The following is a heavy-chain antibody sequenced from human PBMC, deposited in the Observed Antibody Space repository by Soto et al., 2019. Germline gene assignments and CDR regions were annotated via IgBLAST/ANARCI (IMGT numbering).Heavy chain of an antibody. CDR2: ISGTGGAA. CDR1: GFTFGHFA. Sequence: GGALRLSFAASGFTFGHFAMSWVRQAPGKGLEWVAAISGTGGAAYYADSVKGRFTISRDNARNTLFLQMNSLRVDDTAIYYCAKPEEVVRGFDFWGLGTLVTVSS. CDR3: AKPEEVVRGFDF. D-gene: IGHD3-10*01. V-gene: IGHV3-23*01. J-gene: IGHJ4*02.